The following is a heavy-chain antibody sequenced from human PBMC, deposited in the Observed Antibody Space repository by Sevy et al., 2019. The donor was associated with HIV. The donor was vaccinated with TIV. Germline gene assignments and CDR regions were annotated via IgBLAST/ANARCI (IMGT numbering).Heavy chain of an antibody. CDR2: TYYRSKWYN. D-gene: IGHD2-2*01. V-gene: IGHV6-1*01. CDR1: GDSVSSNSAA. Sequence: SQTLSLTCAISGDSVSSNSAAWNWIRQSPSRGLEWLGRTYYRSKWYNDYAVSVKSRITINPDTSKNQFSLQLNSMTPEDAAVYYCARDRGCSSTSCYADFDYWGQGTLVTVSS. J-gene: IGHJ4*02. CDR3: ARDRGCSSTSCYADFDY.